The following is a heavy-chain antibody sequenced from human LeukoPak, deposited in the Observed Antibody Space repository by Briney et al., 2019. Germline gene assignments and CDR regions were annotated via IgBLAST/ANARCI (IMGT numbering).Heavy chain of an antibody. V-gene: IGHV4-59*01. CDR2: IYYSGST. CDR3: ARSRYGSAPRN. CDR1: GGSISSYY. Sequence: PSGTLSLTCTVSGGSISSYYWSWIRQPPGKGLEWIGYIYYSGSTNYNPSLKSRVTISVDTSKNQFSLKLSSVTAADTAVYYCARSRYGSAPRNWGQGTLVTVSS. J-gene: IGHJ4*02. D-gene: IGHD3-10*01.